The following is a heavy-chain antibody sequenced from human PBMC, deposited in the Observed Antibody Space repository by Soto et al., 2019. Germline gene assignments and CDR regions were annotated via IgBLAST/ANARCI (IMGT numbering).Heavy chain of an antibody. D-gene: IGHD6-19*01. J-gene: IGHJ5*01. CDR3: AKDPSPLQWVQRANWLAS. CDR2: ISGSGGST. CDR1: GFTFSTYA. Sequence: GSLRLSCTASGFTFSTYAMSWVRQAPGKGPEWVSAISGSGGSTYYADSVKGRFTISRDNSKNTLYLQMNSLRDDDTAVYYCAKDPSPLQWVQRANWLASWGQGTLVTVSS. V-gene: IGHV3-23*01.